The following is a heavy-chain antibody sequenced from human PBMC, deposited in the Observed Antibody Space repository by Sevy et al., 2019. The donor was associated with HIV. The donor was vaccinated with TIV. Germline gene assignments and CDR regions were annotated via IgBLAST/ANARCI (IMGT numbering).Heavy chain of an antibody. CDR1: SGSFSGYY. V-gene: IGHV4-34*01. J-gene: IGHJ3*02. CDR3: ARHCSSIRCSHAFAI. CDR2: INHSGSA. D-gene: IGHD2-2*01. Sequence: SETLSLTCAVYSGSFSGYYWSWIRQPPGKGLEWIGEINHSGSANYNPSLKSRVTISVDTSKNQFSLKLSSVTAADTAVYYCARHCSSIRCSHAFAIWGLGTMVTVSS.